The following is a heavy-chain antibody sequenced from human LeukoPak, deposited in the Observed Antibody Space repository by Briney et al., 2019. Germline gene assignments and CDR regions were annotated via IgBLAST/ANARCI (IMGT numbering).Heavy chain of an antibody. CDR3: ATSTYSVAAHIDY. D-gene: IGHD2-21*01. J-gene: IGHJ4*02. CDR1: DHTLNIYW. Sequence: GESLKISCKESDHTLNIYWIAWVRQMPGRGLEWMGIIFLDDSQIEYNPSFQGQITISADKSVKTAYLHCDSLQTADTALYYCATSTYSVAAHIDYWGQGTPVTVST. V-gene: IGHV5-51*01. CDR2: IFLDDSQI.